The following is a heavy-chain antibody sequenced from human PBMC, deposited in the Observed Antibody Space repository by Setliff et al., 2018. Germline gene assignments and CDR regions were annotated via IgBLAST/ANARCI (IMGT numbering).Heavy chain of an antibody. D-gene: IGHD2-21*01. CDR1: GGSFSGYF. CDR3: ARFLDPRDGYQNSPGFDF. J-gene: IGHJ4*02. V-gene: IGHV4-34*01. Sequence: SETLSLTCAVYGGSFSGYFWSWIRQAPGRGLEWIGEINDRGSTHYNPSLKSRVTISLDTPKNQFSLKLSYMTAADTAVYYCARFLDPRDGYQNSPGFDFWGQGALVTVSS. CDR2: INDRGST.